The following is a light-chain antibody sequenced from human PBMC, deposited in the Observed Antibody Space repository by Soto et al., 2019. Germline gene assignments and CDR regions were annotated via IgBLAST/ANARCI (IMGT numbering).Light chain of an antibody. V-gene: IGKV1-6*01. CDR2: AAS. CDR1: QGIRHY. CDR3: LQDYHYSLT. J-gene: IGKJ4*01. Sequence: AIQMTQSPSSLSASVGDRVTITCRASQGIRHYLGWYQQKPGKAPKLLIYAASSLQSGVPSRFSGSGSGTDFTLTISSLQPEDFATYYCLQDYHYSLTLGGGTKVEIK.